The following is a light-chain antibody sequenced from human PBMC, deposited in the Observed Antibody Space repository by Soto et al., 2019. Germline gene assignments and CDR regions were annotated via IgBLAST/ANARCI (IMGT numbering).Light chain of an antibody. Sequence: QSVLTQPPSVSEAPRQRVTISCSRSSSNIGNNAVNWYQQLPGKAPKLLIYYDDLLPSGVSDRFSGSKSGTSASLAISGLQSEDEADYYCAAWDDSLNGPIFGTGTKVTVL. V-gene: IGLV1-36*01. CDR3: AAWDDSLNGPI. CDR1: SSNIGNNA. CDR2: YDD. J-gene: IGLJ1*01.